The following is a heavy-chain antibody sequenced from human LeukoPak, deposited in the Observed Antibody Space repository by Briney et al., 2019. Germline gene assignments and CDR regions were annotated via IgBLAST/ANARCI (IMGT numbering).Heavy chain of an antibody. Sequence: SVKVSCKASGGTFSSYAISWVRQAPGQGLEWMGGIIPIFGTANYAQKFQGRVTITTDESTSTAYMELSSLRSKDTAVYYCARDSSGYYTSNWFDPWGQGTLVTVSS. CDR1: GGTFSSYA. D-gene: IGHD3-3*01. CDR3: ARDSSGYYTSNWFDP. CDR2: IIPIFGTA. V-gene: IGHV1-69*05. J-gene: IGHJ5*02.